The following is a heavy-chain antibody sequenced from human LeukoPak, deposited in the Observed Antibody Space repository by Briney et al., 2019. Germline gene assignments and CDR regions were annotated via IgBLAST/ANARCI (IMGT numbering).Heavy chain of an antibody. D-gene: IGHD5-24*01. CDR3: ARAAYRWLPASY. CDR1: GYTLTELS. J-gene: IGHJ4*02. Sequence: ASVKVSCKVSGYTLTELSMHWVRQAPGKGLEWMGGFDPEDGETIYAQKFQGRVTITTDESTSTAYMELSSLRSEDTAVYYCARAAYRWLPASYWGQGTLVTVSS. CDR2: FDPEDGET. V-gene: IGHV1-24*01.